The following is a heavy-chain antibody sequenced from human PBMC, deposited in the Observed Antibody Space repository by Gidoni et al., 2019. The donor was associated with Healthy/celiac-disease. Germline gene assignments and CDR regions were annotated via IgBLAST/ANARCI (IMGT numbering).Heavy chain of an antibody. D-gene: IGHD6-19*01. CDR1: TFTSYD. J-gene: IGHJ1*01. CDR2: MNPNSGNI. CDR3: ARGLAGAEYFQH. Sequence: TFTSYDINWVRQATGQGLEWMGWMNPNSGNIGYAQKFQGRVTMTRNTSISTAYMELSSLRSEDTAVYYCARGLAGAEYFQHWGRGTLVTVSS. V-gene: IGHV1-8*01.